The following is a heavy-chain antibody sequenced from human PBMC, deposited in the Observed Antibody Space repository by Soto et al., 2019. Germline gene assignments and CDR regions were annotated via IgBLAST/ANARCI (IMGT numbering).Heavy chain of an antibody. D-gene: IGHD6-19*01. CDR3: AMGYSSGPTDY. CDR2: IYHSGST. V-gene: IGHV4-4*02. CDR1: GGSISSSNW. Sequence: SETLSLTCAVSGGSISSSNWWSWVRQPPGKGLEGIGEIYHSGSTNYNPSLKSRVTISVDTSKNQFSLKLSSVTAADTAVYYCAMGYSSGPTDYWGQGTLVTVSS. J-gene: IGHJ4*02.